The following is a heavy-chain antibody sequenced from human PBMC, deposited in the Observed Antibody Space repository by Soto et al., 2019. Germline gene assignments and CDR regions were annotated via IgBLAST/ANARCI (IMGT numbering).Heavy chain of an antibody. CDR3: ARDRDLSRCSGSSCKSSLYYYGMDV. D-gene: IGHD2-15*01. CDR2: IIPIFGTA. J-gene: IGHJ6*02. CDR1: GGTFSSYA. V-gene: IGHV1-69*01. Sequence: QVQLVQSGAEVKKPGSSVKVSCKASGGTFSSYAISWVRQAPGQGLEWMGGIIPIFGTANYAQKFQGRVKINTDESTSTAYMELSSLRSEDTAVYYGARDRDLSRCSGSSCKSSLYYYGMDVWGQGTTVTVS.